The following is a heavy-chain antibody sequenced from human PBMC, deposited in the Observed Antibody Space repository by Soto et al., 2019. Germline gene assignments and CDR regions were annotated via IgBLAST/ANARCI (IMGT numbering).Heavy chain of an antibody. CDR1: GGSISSGGYY. D-gene: IGHD1-1*01. CDR3: AGVTTPNYYYGMDV. V-gene: IGHV4-31*03. CDR2: IYYSGST. J-gene: IGHJ6*02. Sequence: ASETLSLTCTVSGGSISSGGYYWSLIRQQPGKGMEWIGYIYYSGSTYYSPSLKSRVTISVDTSKNQFSLKLSSVTAADTAVYYCAGVTTPNYYYGMDVWGQGTTVTVSS.